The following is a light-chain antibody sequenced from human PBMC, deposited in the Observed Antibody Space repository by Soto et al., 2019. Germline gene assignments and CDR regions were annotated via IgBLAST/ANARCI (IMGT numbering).Light chain of an antibody. J-gene: IGKJ5*01. CDR1: LDINNY. CDR3: QQYDNLPIT. V-gene: IGKV1-33*01. Sequence: DTPMTQSPSSLSASVGDRVTITCQATLDINNYLNWYQHKPGKAPQLLIYDASNLETGVPSRFSGSGSGTEFTFTISSLQPEDIATYYCQQYDNLPITFGHGTRLEIK. CDR2: DAS.